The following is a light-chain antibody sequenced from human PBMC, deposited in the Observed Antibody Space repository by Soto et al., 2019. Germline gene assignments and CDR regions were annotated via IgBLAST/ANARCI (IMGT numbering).Light chain of an antibody. Sequence: HSVLTQAASVSGFPGQSISISCTGTSSDVGSYNLVSWYQQHPGKAPKLMIYEGSKRPSGVSNRFSGSKSGNTASLTISGLQAEDEADYYCCSYAGSSTLVFGGGTKVTVL. CDR1: SSDVGSYNL. V-gene: IGLV2-23*01. J-gene: IGLJ2*01. CDR2: EGS. CDR3: CSYAGSSTLV.